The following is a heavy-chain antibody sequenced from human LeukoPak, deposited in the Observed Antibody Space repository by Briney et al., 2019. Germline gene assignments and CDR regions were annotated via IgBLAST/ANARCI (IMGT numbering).Heavy chain of an antibody. CDR2: INHSGST. CDR3: ASSRNYLLLV. CDR1: GGSFSGYY. J-gene: IGHJ4*02. V-gene: IGHV4-34*01. D-gene: IGHD4-11*01. Sequence: PSETLSLTCTVYGGSFSGYYWSWIRQPPGKGLEWIGEINHSGSTSYNPSLKSRVIISVDTSKNQFSLKLSSVTAADTAVYYCASSRNYLLLVWGQGTLVTVSS.